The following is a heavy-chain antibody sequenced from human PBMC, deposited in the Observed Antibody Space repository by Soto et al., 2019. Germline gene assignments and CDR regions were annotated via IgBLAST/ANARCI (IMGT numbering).Heavy chain of an antibody. Sequence: EVYLVESGGGVVRPGGSLRLSCAASGFGFDEYGMSWVRQGPGKGPEWVSTINRHGDSTGYADSVKGRFTISRDNAKNAMYLQMNGLRAADTAFYYCARDHRWGYEYGDYGDSWGQGTLVTVSS. CDR3: ARDHRWGYEYGDYGDS. D-gene: IGHD4-17*01. CDR2: INRHGDST. V-gene: IGHV3-20*04. J-gene: IGHJ4*02. CDR1: GFGFDEYG.